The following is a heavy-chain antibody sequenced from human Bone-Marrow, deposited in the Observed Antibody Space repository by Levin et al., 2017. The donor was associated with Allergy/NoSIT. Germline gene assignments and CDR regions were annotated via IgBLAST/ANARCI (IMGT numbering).Heavy chain of an antibody. D-gene: IGHD5-24*01. J-gene: IGHJ5*01. CDR3: ARGAGWLPDS. CDR2: IYNNGNT. V-gene: IGHV4-59*01. CDR1: GDSIHTYY. Sequence: SQTLSLTCTVSGDSIHTYYWSWVRPPPGRTLEWIGIIYNNGNTNYNPSLTTRVTISVDTSKKQFSLRLTSVTAADTAVYYCARGAGWLPDSWGQGTLVTVSS.